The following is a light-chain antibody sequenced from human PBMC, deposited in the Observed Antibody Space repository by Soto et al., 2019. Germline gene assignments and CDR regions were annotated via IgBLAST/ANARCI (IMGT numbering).Light chain of an antibody. CDR2: ATS. V-gene: IGKV1-9*01. J-gene: IGKJ4*01. CDR1: QDISNY. CDR3: QQVNSYPLT. Sequence: DIKMTQSPSFLSASVGDRVTITCWASQDISNYLAWYLQKPGKAPKFLIYATSTFQSGVPSRFSGSGSGTEFTLTISSLQPEDFATYYCQQVNSYPLTFGGGTKVDIK.